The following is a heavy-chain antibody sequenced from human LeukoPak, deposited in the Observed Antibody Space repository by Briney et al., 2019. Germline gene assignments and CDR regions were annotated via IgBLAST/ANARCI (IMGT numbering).Heavy chain of an antibody. CDR2: ISWNSGSI. Sequence: AGGSLRLSCAASGFTFDDYAMHWVRQAPGKGLEWVSGISWNSGSIGYADSVKGRFTISRDNAKNSLYLQMNSLRAEDMALYYCAKATVAGTGGPFDYWGQGTLVTVSS. J-gene: IGHJ4*02. CDR3: AKATVAGTGGPFDY. D-gene: IGHD6-19*01. V-gene: IGHV3-9*03. CDR1: GFTFDDYA.